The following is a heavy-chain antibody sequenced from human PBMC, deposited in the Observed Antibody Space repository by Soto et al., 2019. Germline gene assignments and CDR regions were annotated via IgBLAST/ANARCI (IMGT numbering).Heavy chain of an antibody. J-gene: IGHJ4*02. CDR1: GGSFNDYY. D-gene: IGHD3-10*01. Sequence: QLQLQQWGAVLLKPSETLSLTCAVYGGSFNDYYWSWIRQPPGKGLEWIGEINHTGHTNYNPSLKSRVTISVDTSKNQFSLKLTSVTAADTAVYYCARSGHLFDYWGQGILVIVSS. CDR3: ARSGHLFDY. V-gene: IGHV4-34*01. CDR2: INHTGHT.